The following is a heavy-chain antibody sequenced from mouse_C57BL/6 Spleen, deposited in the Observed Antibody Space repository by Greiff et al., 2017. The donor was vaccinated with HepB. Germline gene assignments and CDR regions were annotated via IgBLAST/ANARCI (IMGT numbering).Heavy chain of an antibody. Sequence: EVKLVESGGGLVKPGGSLKLSCAASGFTFSDYGMHWVRQAPVKGLEWVAYISSGSSTIYYADTVKGRFTISRDNAKNTLFLQMTSLRSEDTAMYYCARPNWDDAMDYWGQGTSVTVSS. CDR2: ISSGSSTI. V-gene: IGHV5-17*01. CDR3: ARPNWDDAMDY. D-gene: IGHD4-1*01. J-gene: IGHJ4*01. CDR1: GFTFSDYG.